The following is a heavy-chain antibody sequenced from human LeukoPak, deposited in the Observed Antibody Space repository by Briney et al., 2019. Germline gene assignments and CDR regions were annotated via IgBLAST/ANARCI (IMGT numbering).Heavy chain of an antibody. Sequence: ASVKVSCKASGYTFTSYDINWVRQATGQGLEWMGRIIPILGIANYAQKFQGRVMITADKSTSTAYMELSSLRSEDTAVYYCARSLYADQYDGMDVWGQGTTVTVSS. V-gene: IGHV1-69*04. CDR2: IIPILGIA. CDR1: GYTFTSYD. J-gene: IGHJ6*02. CDR3: ARSLYADQYDGMDV. D-gene: IGHD2-8*01.